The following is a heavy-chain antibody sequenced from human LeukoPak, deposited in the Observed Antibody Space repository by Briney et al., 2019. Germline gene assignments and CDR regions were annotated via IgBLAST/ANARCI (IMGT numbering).Heavy chain of an antibody. J-gene: IGHJ4*02. D-gene: IGHD2-2*01. V-gene: IGHV3-48*04. CDR3: ARGSSGRLPAAFIY. CDR2: ISSSSSTI. Sequence: GGSLRLSCAASGFTFNSYSMNWVRQAPGKGLEWVSYISSSSSTIYYADSVKGRFIISRDNAKNSLYLQMNSLRAEDTAVYYCARGSSGRLPAAFIYWGQGTLVTVSS. CDR1: GFTFNSYS.